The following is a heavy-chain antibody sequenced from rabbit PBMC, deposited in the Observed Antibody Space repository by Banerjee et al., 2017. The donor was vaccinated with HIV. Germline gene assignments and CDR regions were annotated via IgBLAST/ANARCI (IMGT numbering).Heavy chain of an antibody. J-gene: IGHJ4*01. D-gene: IGHD6-1*01. CDR1: GFDFSSNA. Sequence: QSLEESGGGLVQPEGSLTLTCKASGFDFSSNAMCWVRQAPGKGPEWIACIYTGSGSTYYASWAKGRFTISKTSSTTVTLQMTSLTAADTATYFCARDAGYAGYGYGYFNLWGQGTLVTVS. V-gene: IGHV1S40*01. CDR3: ARDAGYAGYGYGYFNL. CDR2: IYTGSGST.